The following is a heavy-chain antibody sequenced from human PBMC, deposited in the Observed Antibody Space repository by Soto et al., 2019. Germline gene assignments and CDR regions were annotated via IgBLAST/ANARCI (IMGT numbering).Heavy chain of an antibody. Sequence: SVKVSCKASGFTFTSSAVQWVRQARGQRLEWIGWIVVGSGNTNYAQKFQERVTITRDMSTSTAYMELSSLRSEDTAVYYCAADVRSGYYYFDYWGQGTLVTVSS. CDR3: AADVRSGYYYFDY. CDR1: GFTFTSSA. CDR2: IVVGSGNT. V-gene: IGHV1-58*01. D-gene: IGHD3-22*01. J-gene: IGHJ4*02.